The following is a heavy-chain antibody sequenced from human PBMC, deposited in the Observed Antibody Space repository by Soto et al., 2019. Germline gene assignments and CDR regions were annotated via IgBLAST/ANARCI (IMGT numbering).Heavy chain of an antibody. Sequence: ETLSLTCTVSGGSISSSSYYWGWIRQPPGKGLEWIGSIYYSGSTYYNPSLKSRVTISVDTSKNQFSLKLSSVTAADTAVYYCARLGGYSASEFDYWGQGTLVTVSS. D-gene: IGHD5-12*01. J-gene: IGHJ4*02. CDR1: GGSISSSSYY. V-gene: IGHV4-39*01. CDR3: ARLGGYSASEFDY. CDR2: IYYSGST.